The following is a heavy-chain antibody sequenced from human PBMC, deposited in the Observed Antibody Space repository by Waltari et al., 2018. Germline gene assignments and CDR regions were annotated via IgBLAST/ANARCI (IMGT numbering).Heavy chain of an antibody. CDR2: IYYSGST. Sequence: QLQLQESGPGLVKPSETLSLTCTVSGGSISSSSYYWGWIRQPPGKVLEWIGSIYYSGSTSHTRSLKIRVTIEEDTSKNQFSRKLSSVSAADTAVYYCAPSPNWNYGANWFDPWGQGTLVTVSS. V-gene: IGHV4-39*07. J-gene: IGHJ5*02. CDR1: GGSISSSSYY. CDR3: APSPNWNYGANWFDP. D-gene: IGHD1-7*01.